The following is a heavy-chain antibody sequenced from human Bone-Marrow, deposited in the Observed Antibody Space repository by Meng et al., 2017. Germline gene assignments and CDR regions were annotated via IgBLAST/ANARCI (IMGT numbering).Heavy chain of an antibody. D-gene: IGHD4-17*01. Sequence: QGQLGKSGAEVKKPGSSVKVSCKASGGTFSSYAISWVRQAPGQGLEWMGGIIPIFGTANYAQKFQGRVTITADKSTSTAYMELSSLRSEDTAVYYCASMTTVTVDYYFDYWGQGTLVTVSS. J-gene: IGHJ4*02. V-gene: IGHV1-69*06. CDR2: IIPIFGTA. CDR1: GGTFSSYA. CDR3: ASMTTVTVDYYFDY.